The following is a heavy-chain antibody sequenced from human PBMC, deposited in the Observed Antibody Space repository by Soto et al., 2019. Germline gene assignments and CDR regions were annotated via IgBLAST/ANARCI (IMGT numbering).Heavy chain of an antibody. CDR1: GFTFSSYS. D-gene: IGHD3-3*01. CDR3: AIETSTDYDFWSGYLYYYYYYGMDL. CDR2: ISSSSSYI. V-gene: IGHV3-21*01. Sequence: GGSLRLSCAASGFTFSSYSMNWVRQAPGKGLEWVSSISSSSSYIYYADSVKGRFTISRDNAKNSLYLQMNSLRAEDTAVYYCAIETSTDYDFWSGYLYYYYYYGMDLWGQGTTVTVSS. J-gene: IGHJ6*02.